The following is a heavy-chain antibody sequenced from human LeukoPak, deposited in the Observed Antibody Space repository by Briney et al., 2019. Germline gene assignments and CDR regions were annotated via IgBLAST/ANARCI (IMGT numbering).Heavy chain of an antibody. V-gene: IGHV3-23*01. CDR3: AKDRGSAWYFDY. Sequence: GGSLRLSCEGSGFTSITYGMSWVRQAPGKGLEWVSTLGGGDAGIYYADSVYDRFTISRDKSKNTLYLQMNSLRVEDTAVYYCAKDRGSAWYFDYWGQGTLVTVSS. CDR2: LGGGDAGI. CDR1: GFTSITYG. J-gene: IGHJ4*02. D-gene: IGHD3-16*01.